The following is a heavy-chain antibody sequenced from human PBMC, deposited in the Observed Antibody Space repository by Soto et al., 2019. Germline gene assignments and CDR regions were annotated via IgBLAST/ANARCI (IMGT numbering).Heavy chain of an antibody. CDR3: VSATYCSDSSGYTRCFVY. V-gene: IGHV3-72*01. CDR1: VFTLSDHY. Sequence: LRLSCAGPVFTLSDHYIAWVSQTPENNPEWVGRSRDTAPGYSTAYAASVKGRFTTSRDESKKSVYLQMNSLKTEDTAVYYCVSATYCSDSSGYTRCFVYWGKGT. D-gene: IGHD3-22*01. J-gene: IGHJ4*02. CDR2: SRDTAPGYST.